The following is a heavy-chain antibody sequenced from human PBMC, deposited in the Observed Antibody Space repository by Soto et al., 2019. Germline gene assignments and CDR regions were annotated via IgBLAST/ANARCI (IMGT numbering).Heavy chain of an antibody. CDR2: ISSSSSYI. CDR3: VYSRLRFLEWLL. J-gene: IGHJ4*02. CDR1: GFTFSSYS. D-gene: IGHD3-3*01. V-gene: IGHV3-21*01. Sequence: GGSLRLSCAASGFTFSSYSMNWVRQAPGKGLEWVSSISSSSSYIYYADSVKGRFTISRDNAKNSLYLQMNSLRAEDTAVYYCVYSRLRFLEWLLWGQGTLVTVYS.